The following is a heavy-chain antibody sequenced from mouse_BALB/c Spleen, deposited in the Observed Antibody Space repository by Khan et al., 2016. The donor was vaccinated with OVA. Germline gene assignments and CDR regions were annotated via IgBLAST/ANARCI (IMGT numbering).Heavy chain of an antibody. CDR2: IIYTGYT. CDR3: ARSTYRYAFVY. CDR1: GDSITSGY. J-gene: IGHJ3*01. V-gene: IGHV3-8*02. Sequence: EVQLQESGPSLVKPSQTLSLTCSVTGDSITSGYWNWIRKFPGNKLEYMGYIIYTGYTYYNPSLKCRISIIRHPSKNQYSLQLSAVTDEYTATYYCARSTYRYAFVYGGQGTLVTVSA. D-gene: IGHD2-12*01.